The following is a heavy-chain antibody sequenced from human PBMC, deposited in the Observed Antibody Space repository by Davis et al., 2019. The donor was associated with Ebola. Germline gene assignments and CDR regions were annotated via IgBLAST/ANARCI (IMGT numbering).Heavy chain of an antibody. V-gene: IGHV3-23*01. J-gene: IGHJ4*02. CDR1: GFTFSSYA. Sequence: LSLTCAASGFTFSSYAMSWVRQAPGKGLEWVSAISGSGGSTYYADSVKGRFTISRDNSKNTLYLQMNSLRAEDTAVYYCAKGDTGFRYSYGYGVDYWGQGTLVTVSS. D-gene: IGHD5-18*01. CDR3: AKGDTGFRYSYGYGVDY. CDR2: ISGSGGST.